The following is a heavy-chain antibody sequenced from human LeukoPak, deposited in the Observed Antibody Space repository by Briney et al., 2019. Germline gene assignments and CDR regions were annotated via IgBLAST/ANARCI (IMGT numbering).Heavy chain of an antibody. CDR3: ARVDYCSSTSCPWGYYYGMDV. V-gene: IGHV4-61*01. CDR2: IYYSGST. CDR1: GGSVSSGSYY. J-gene: IGHJ6*02. Sequence: SETLSLTCTVSGGSVSSGSYYWSWIRQPPGKGLEWIGYIYYSGSTNYNPSLKSRVTISVDTPKNQFSLKLSSVTAADTAVYYCARVDYCSSTSCPWGYYYGMDVWGQGTTVTVSS. D-gene: IGHD2-2*01.